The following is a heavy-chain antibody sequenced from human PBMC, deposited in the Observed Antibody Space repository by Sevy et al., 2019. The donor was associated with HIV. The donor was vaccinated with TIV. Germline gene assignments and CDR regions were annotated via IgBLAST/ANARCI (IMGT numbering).Heavy chain of an antibody. CDR3: ARDQHDYGGNIRTGWFDP. V-gene: IGHV3-30-3*01. CDR2: ISYDGSDK. Sequence: GGALRLSCAASGFTFSSYAMHWVRQAPGKGLEWVAIISYDGSDKYYGDSVKGRFTISRDNSKSTMYLQMNSLRAEDTAVYYCARDQHDYGGNIRTGWFDPWGQGTLVTVSS. D-gene: IGHD4-17*01. J-gene: IGHJ5*02. CDR1: GFTFSSYA.